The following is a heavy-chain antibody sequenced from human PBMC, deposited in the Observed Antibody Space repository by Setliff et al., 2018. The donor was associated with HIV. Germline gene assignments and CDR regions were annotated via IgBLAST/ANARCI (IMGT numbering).Heavy chain of an antibody. Sequence: ASVKVSCKASGYTFTGYGISWVRQAPGQGLEWMGWISAYNDNTNYAQKLQGRVTMTTDTSTSKAYMELRSLRSDDTAVYYSASIVGATGGAFDIWGQGTMVTVSS. J-gene: IGHJ3*02. CDR2: ISAYNDNT. D-gene: IGHD1-26*01. CDR1: GYTFTGYG. CDR3: ASIVGATGGAFDI. V-gene: IGHV1-18*01.